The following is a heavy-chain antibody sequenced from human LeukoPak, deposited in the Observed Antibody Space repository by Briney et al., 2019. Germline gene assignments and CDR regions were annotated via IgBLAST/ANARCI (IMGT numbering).Heavy chain of an antibody. Sequence: PGGSLRLSCAASGFTVSSNYMSWVRPAPGLGLEWVSVIYRGGSTYYADSVKGRFTSSRDNYKNTLYLQMNSLRAEDTAVYYCASSMVRGVITAFDYWGQGTLVTVSS. V-gene: IGHV3-53*01. CDR2: IYRGGST. D-gene: IGHD3-10*01. CDR1: GFTVSSNY. CDR3: ASSMVRGVITAFDY. J-gene: IGHJ4*02.